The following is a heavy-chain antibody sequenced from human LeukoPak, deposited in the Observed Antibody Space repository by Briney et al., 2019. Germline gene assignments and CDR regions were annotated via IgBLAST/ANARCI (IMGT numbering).Heavy chain of an antibody. CDR1: GGSISSYY. V-gene: IGHV4-59*08. J-gene: IGHJ4*02. D-gene: IGHD3-22*01. CDR2: IYYSGST. CDR3: ARLTGYYDSSGYLDY. Sequence: KPSETLSLTCTVSGGSISSYYWSWIRQPPGKGLEWIGYIYYSGSTNYNPSLKSRVTISVDTSKNQFSLKLSSVTAADTAVYYCARLTGYYDSSGYLDYWGQGTLVTVSS.